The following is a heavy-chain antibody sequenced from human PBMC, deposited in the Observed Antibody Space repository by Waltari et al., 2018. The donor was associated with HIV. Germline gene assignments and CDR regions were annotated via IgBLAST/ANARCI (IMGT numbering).Heavy chain of an antibody. CDR2: ISYDGSNK. CDR1: GFTFSSYQ. J-gene: IGHJ1*01. Sequence: QVQLVDTGGGVVQPGRDMRLSCAAAGFTFSSYQMHGVRQAPGKGLEWVSVISYDGSNKYFADSVKGRFTISRDNSKNTLYLQINSLRAEDTAVYYCARAPISTMDFQHWGQGTLVTVSS. CDR3: ARAPISTMDFQH. D-gene: IGHD3-3*02. V-gene: IGHV3-30*04.